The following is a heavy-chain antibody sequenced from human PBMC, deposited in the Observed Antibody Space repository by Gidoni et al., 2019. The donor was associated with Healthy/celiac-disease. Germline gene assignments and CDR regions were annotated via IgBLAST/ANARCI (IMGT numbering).Heavy chain of an antibody. J-gene: IGHJ6*02. D-gene: IGHD3-10*01. CDR3: ARVGDGSGSYYNVYYGMDV. CDR1: DGHSSRYA. V-gene: IGHV1-69*01. CDR2: IIPICGTA. Sequence: QVQLVQSGVEVKMHGSSVMFSSKASDGHSSRYAHSWLRQAPGQGLEWMGGIIPICGTAYYEQKFQGRVTITADESTSTAYMELSSLRSDATAVYCCARVGDGSGSYYNVYYGMDVWGQGTTVTVSS.